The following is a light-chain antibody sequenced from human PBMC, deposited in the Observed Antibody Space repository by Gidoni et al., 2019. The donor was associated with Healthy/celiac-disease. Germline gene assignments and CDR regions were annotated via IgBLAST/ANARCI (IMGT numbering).Light chain of an antibody. Sequence: EIVMTQSPATMSVSPGERATLSCRASQSVRSNLAWYQQTPGQAPRLLIYGASIMATGIPARFSGSVSGTEFTLTISILQSEDFAVYYCQHYNNGPPGYTFGQGTKLEIK. CDR3: QHYNNGPPGYT. V-gene: IGKV3D-15*03. CDR2: GAS. J-gene: IGKJ2*01. CDR1: QSVRSN.